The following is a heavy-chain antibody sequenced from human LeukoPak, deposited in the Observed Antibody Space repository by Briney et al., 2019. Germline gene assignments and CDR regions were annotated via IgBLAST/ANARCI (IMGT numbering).Heavy chain of an antibody. V-gene: IGHV3-21*01. J-gene: IGHJ6*02. Sequence: GGSLRLSCAASGFTFSSYAMSWVRQAPGKGLEWVSSISGISSYLYYADSVEGRFTISRDNAKNSVYLQMNSLSAEDTAVYYCVRDATYYYYAMDVWGQGTTVTVSS. CDR2: ISGISSYL. CDR1: GFTFSSYA. CDR3: VRDATYYYYAMDV.